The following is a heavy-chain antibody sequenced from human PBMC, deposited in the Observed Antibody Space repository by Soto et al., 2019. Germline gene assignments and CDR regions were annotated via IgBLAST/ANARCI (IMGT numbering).Heavy chain of an antibody. J-gene: IGHJ6*02. V-gene: IGHV3-30*04. D-gene: IGHD4-17*01. Sequence: PGGSRRLSGAASGFTFRSYAMYWVRQAPGKGLGGGAVISYDGSNKYYADSVKGRFTISRENSKNTLYLQMNSLRAEDTAVYYCARVGTVTTRYGMDVWGQGTTVTVSS. CDR1: GFTFRSYA. CDR3: ARVGTVTTRYGMDV. CDR2: ISYDGSNK.